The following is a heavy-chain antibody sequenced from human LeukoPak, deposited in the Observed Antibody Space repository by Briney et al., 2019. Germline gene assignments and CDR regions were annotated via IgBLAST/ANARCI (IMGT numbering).Heavy chain of an antibody. Sequence: GGSLRLSCTVSGFTFSSYWMHWVRQGPGKGLVWVSRISGDESTTNYADSVKGRFTIFRDNAKNTLFLQMNSLRVEDTAVYYCAKDLGDSGPTPDSDYWGQGTLVTVSS. D-gene: IGHD1-26*01. V-gene: IGHV3-74*01. J-gene: IGHJ4*02. CDR2: ISGDESTT. CDR3: AKDLGDSGPTPDSDY. CDR1: GFTFSSYW.